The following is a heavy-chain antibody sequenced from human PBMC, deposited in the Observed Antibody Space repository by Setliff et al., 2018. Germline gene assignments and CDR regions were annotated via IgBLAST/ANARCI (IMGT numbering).Heavy chain of an antibody. V-gene: IGHV3-23*01. Sequence: LRLSCAVSGLTFSSYAMNWVRQAPGKGLEWVSNINPAGAKTYYADFVKGRFTISRDNSKNTLYLQMNSLRVEDTAVYYCAKDAYYYDSSGYYVFDYWGQGTLVTVSS. D-gene: IGHD3-22*01. CDR2: INPAGAKT. CDR3: AKDAYYYDSSGYYVFDY. CDR1: GLTFSSYA. J-gene: IGHJ4*02.